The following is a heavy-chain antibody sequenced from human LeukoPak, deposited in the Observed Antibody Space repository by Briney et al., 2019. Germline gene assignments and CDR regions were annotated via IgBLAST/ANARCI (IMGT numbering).Heavy chain of an antibody. CDR1: GFTFSSYG. Sequence: PGGSLRLSCAASGFTFSSYGMSWVRQAPGKGLEWVSAISGSGGSTYYADSVKGRFTIPRDNSKNTLYLQMNSLRAEDTAVYYCAKDFSSGWTNFDYWGQGTLVTVSS. CDR2: ISGSGGST. CDR3: AKDFSSGWTNFDY. V-gene: IGHV3-23*01. J-gene: IGHJ4*02. D-gene: IGHD6-19*01.